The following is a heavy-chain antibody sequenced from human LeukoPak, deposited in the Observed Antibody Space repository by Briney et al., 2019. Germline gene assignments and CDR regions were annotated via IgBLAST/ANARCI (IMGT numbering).Heavy chain of an antibody. Sequence: SETLSLTCAVYGGSFSGYYWSWIRQPPGKGLEWIGEINHSGSTNYNPSLKSRVTISVDTSKNQFPLKLSSVTAADTAVYYCARGRLYYDFWSGQTYIDYWGQGTLVTVSS. CDR1: GGSFSGYY. D-gene: IGHD3-3*01. CDR3: ARGRLYYDFWSGQTYIDY. CDR2: INHSGST. J-gene: IGHJ4*02. V-gene: IGHV4-34*01.